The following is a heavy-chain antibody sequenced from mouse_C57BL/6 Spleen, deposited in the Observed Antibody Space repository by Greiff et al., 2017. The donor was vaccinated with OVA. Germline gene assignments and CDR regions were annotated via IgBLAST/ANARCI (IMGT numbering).Heavy chain of an antibody. V-gene: IGHV1-82*01. CDR1: GYAFSSSW. J-gene: IGHJ4*01. CDR3: ARTTHYGSSNYYAMDY. Sequence: VQLVDSGPELVKPGASVTISCKASGYAFSSSWMNWVKQRPGKGFEWIGRIYPGDGDTNYNGKFKGKATLTADKSSSTAYMQIRSLTSEDSAVYFCARTTHYGSSNYYAMDYWGQGTSVTVSA. CDR2: IYPGDGDT. D-gene: IGHD1-1*01.